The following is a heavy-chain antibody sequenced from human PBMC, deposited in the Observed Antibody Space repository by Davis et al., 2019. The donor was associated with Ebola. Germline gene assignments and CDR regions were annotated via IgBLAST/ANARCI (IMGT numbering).Heavy chain of an antibody. J-gene: IGHJ4*02. CDR2: IRHDGSNE. CDR1: GFTFRNYG. D-gene: IGHD2-2*01. Sequence: GESLKISCAASGFTFRNYGMHWVRQAPGKGLEWVAFIRHDGSNEYYADSVKGRFTISRDNSKNTLYLQMNSLRAEDTAVYYCAKGCSSSENCFLIDYWGQGTLVTVSS. V-gene: IGHV3-30*02. CDR3: AKGCSSSENCFLIDY.